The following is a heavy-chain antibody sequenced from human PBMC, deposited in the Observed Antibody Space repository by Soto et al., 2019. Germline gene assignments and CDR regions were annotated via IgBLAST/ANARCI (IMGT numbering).Heavy chain of an antibody. CDR3: ARDAMNTGLDDLKYGMDV. V-gene: IGHV3-30-3*01. J-gene: IGHJ6*02. Sequence: GGSLRLSCAASGFTFSSYAMHWVRQAPGKGLEWVAVISYDGSNKYYADSVKGRFTISRDNSKNTLHLQMNSLRAEDTAVYYCARDAMNTGLDDLKYGMDVWGQGTTVTVSS. CDR2: ISYDGSNK. CDR1: GFTFSSYA. D-gene: IGHD2-2*01.